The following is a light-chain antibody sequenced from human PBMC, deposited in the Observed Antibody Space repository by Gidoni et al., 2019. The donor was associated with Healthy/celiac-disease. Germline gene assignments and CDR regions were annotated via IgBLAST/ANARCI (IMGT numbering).Light chain of an antibody. CDR3: QQRSNWPPLT. V-gene: IGKV3-11*01. J-gene: IGKJ4*01. CDR1: QSVSSY. Sequence: SPATLSLSPGERATLPCRASQSVSSYLAWYQQKPGQAPRLLIYDASNRATGIPARFSGSGSGTDFTLTISSLEPEDFAFYYCQQRSNWPPLTFGGGTKVEIK. CDR2: DAS.